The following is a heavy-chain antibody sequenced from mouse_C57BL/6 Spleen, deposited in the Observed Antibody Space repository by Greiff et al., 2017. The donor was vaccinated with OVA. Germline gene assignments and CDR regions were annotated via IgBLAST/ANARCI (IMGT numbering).Heavy chain of an antibody. J-gene: IGHJ3*01. Sequence: SGPELVKPGASVKISCKASGYAFSSSWMNWVKQRPGKGLEWIGRIYPGDGDTNYNGKFKGKATLTADKSSSTAYMQLSSLTSEDSAVYFCARRDYDGLFAYWGQGTLVTVSA. CDR1: GYAFSSSW. V-gene: IGHV1-82*01. CDR2: IYPGDGDT. CDR3: ARRDYDGLFAY. D-gene: IGHD2-4*01.